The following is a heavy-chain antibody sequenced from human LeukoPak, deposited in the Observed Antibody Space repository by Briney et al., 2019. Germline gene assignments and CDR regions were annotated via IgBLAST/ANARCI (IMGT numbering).Heavy chain of an antibody. CDR2: NYSGGVT. J-gene: IGHJ4*02. CDR3: AGYSSGYYLYY. D-gene: IGHD3-3*01. V-gene: IGHV3-53*01. Sequence: GGSLRLFCAASGINVRSSYLRWVRQVPGEGLEWVLFNYSGGVTYSTDSVKGRFTISRDNSKNMLYLQMNSLRAEDSAVYYCAGYSSGYYLYYWGQGTLVTVSS. CDR1: GINVRSSY.